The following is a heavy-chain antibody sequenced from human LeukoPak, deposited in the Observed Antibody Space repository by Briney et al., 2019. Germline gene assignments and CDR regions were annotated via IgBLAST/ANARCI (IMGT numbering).Heavy chain of an antibody. J-gene: IGHJ3*02. D-gene: IGHD6-13*01. CDR2: IYYSGST. V-gene: IGHV4-59*01. CDR1: GGSISSYY. CDR3: ARDRIAAADVGAFDI. Sequence: SETLSLTCTVSGGSISSYYWSWIRQPPGKGLEWIGYIYYSGSTNYNPSLKSRVTISVDTSKNQFSLKLSSVTAADTAVYYCARDRIAAADVGAFDIWGQGTMVTASS.